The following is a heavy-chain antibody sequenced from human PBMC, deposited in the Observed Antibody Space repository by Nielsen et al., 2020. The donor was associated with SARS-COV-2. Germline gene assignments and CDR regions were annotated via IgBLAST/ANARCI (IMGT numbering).Heavy chain of an antibody. V-gene: IGHV3-23*01. J-gene: IGHJ3*02. D-gene: IGHD3-22*01. Sequence: GESLKISCAASGFTFSDYAMAWVRQAPGKGLEWVSAIRTSGGTTYYADSVKGRCTISRDNSKNTLYLQMNSLRVEDTAVYYCAKVKSDGYYGAFDIWGQGTKVTVSS. CDR3: AKVKSDGYYGAFDI. CDR1: GFTFSDYA. CDR2: IRTSGGTT.